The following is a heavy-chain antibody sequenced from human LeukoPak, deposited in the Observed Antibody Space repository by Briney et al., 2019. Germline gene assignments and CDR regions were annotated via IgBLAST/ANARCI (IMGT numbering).Heavy chain of an antibody. Sequence: GGSLRLSCAASGFTFSSYAMHWVRQAPGKGLEWVAVISYDGSNKYYADSVKGRFTISRDNAKNTLYLQMNSLRAEDTAVYYCARESSSSWFYWGQGTLVTVSS. J-gene: IGHJ4*02. D-gene: IGHD6-13*01. CDR1: GFTFSSYA. CDR2: ISYDGSNK. CDR3: ARESSSSWFY. V-gene: IGHV3-30-3*01.